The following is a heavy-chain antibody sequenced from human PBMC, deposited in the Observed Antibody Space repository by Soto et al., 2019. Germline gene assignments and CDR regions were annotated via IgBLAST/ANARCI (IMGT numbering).Heavy chain of an antibody. J-gene: IGHJ6*04. V-gene: IGHV3-48*02. D-gene: IGHD2-2*02. Sequence: GGSLRLSCSASGFTFSRYSMNWVRQAPGKGLEWVSYISSSSSTIYYADSVKGRFTISRDNAKNSLYLQMNSLRDEDTAVYYCARDQCSSTSCYRERTFYYYYGMDVWGKGTTVTVSS. CDR1: GFTFSRYS. CDR2: ISSSSSTI. CDR3: ARDQCSSTSCYRERTFYYYYGMDV.